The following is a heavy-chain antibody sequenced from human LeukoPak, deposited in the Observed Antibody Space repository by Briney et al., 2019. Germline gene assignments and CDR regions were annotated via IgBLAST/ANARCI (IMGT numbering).Heavy chain of an antibody. CDR2: INHSGST. CDR1: GGSFSGYY. J-gene: IGHJ6*02. Sequence: SETLSLTCAVYGGSFSGYYWSWIRQPPGKGLEWIGEINHSGSTNYNPSLKSRVTISVDTSKNQFSLKLSSVTAADTAVYYCARTPSIAARRGLDYYYYGMDVWGQGTTVTVSS. CDR3: ARTPSIAARRGLDYYYYGMDV. V-gene: IGHV4-34*01. D-gene: IGHD6-6*01.